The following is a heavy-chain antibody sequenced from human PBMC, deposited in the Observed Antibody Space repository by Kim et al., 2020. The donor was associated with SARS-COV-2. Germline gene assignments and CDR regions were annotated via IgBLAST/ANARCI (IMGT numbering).Heavy chain of an antibody. J-gene: IGHJ4*02. Sequence: ASVKVSCKTSGFTFKHYGFSWVRQAPGQGLEWMGWISTYNGNKMSAQKFQDRVTVTTDTSTSTVYMELRSLTPDDTAIYYCARWMESGPWSPTTDYWGQGTLVTVSS. CDR3: ARWMESGPWSPTTDY. CDR1: GFTFKHYG. CDR2: ISTYNGNK. D-gene: IGHD1-1*01. V-gene: IGHV1-18*04.